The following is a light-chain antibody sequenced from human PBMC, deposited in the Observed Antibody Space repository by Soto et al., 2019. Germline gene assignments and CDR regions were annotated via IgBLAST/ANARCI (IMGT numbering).Light chain of an antibody. CDR3: QQYFQWQFT. CDR2: GSS. Sequence: IMVTQSPAALSLSPGDTATLTCRSTSSVHWHLAWYHVRPGQSPRLLISGSSVRANGVPERFSGGGAGTQFTLSIDGVQPEDVGGYYCQQYFQWQFTFGQGTKVQI. J-gene: IGKJ1*01. V-gene: IGKV3-15*01. CDR1: SSVHWH.